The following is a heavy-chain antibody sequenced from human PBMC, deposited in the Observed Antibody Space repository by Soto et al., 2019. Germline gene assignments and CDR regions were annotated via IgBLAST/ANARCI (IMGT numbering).Heavy chain of an antibody. D-gene: IGHD2-21*01. Sequence: GESLKISCAASGFNLNGYWMHWVRQGLGKGLVWVSRSKYDGSSATYADSVKGRFTVSRDNAKNTLYLQMNSLRAEDTAVYFCARSDYFDYWGQGTMVTVSS. CDR2: SKYDGSSA. V-gene: IGHV3-74*01. CDR3: ARSDYFDY. J-gene: IGHJ4*02. CDR1: GFNLNGYW.